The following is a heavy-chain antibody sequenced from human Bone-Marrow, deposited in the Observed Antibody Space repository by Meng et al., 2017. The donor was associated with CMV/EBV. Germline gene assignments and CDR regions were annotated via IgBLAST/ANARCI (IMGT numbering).Heavy chain of an antibody. CDR1: GFTFDDYT. CDR3: ARDNVGSYYTDYYYYYGMDF. D-gene: IGHD1-26*01. CDR2: ISWDGGST. Sequence: GESLKISCAASGFTFDDYTMHWVRQAPGKGLEWVSLISWDGGSTYYADSVKGRFTISRDNAKNSLYLQMNSLRAEDTAVYYCARDNVGSYYTDYYYYYGMDFWGQGTTVTVSS. V-gene: IGHV3-43*01. J-gene: IGHJ6*02.